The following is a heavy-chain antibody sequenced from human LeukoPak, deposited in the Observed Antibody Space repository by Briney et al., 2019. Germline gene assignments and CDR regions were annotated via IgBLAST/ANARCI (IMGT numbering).Heavy chain of an antibody. D-gene: IGHD3-22*01. V-gene: IGHV4-59*01. CDR2: IYWSGGT. CDR1: GDSISSYY. Sequence: PSETLSLTSTVSGDSISSYYWSWIRQPPGKGLEWIGYIYWSGGTNYNPSLRSRVTISVDTSKNQFSLKLTSMTAADTAVYYCAGDYDSSGYYYDYWGQGTLVTVSS. CDR3: AGDYDSSGYYYDY. J-gene: IGHJ4*02.